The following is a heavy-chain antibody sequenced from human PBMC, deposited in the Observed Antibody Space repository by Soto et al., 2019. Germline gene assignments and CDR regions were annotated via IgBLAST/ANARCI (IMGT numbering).Heavy chain of an antibody. J-gene: IGHJ4*01. D-gene: IGHD1-26*01. CDR2: TYYRSKWYY. CDR3: ARGEQYSGRIFDY. Sequence: SQTLSLTCVISGDSVSSNSAGWSWVRQSPSRGLEWLGRTYYRSKWYYEYAVSVRGRITINPDTSKNQYSLQLNSVTPEDTAVYFCARGEQYSGRIFDYWGQGTLVIVSS. V-gene: IGHV6-1*01. CDR1: GDSVSSNSAG.